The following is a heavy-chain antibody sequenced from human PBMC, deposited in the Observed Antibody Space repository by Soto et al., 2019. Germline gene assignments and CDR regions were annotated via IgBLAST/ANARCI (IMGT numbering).Heavy chain of an antibody. CDR2: INHSGST. V-gene: IGHV4-34*01. J-gene: IGHJ5*02. Sequence: SETLSLTCAVYGGSSSGYYWSWIHQPPGKGLEWIGEINHSGSTNYNPSLKSRVTISVDTSKNQFSLKLSSVTAADTAVYYCARGIRYSGSYLAWFDPWGQGTLVTVSS. D-gene: IGHD1-26*01. CDR1: GGSSSGYY. CDR3: ARGIRYSGSYLAWFDP.